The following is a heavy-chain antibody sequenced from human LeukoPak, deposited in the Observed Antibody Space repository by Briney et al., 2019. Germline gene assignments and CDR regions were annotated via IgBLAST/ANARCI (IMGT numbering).Heavy chain of an antibody. CDR1: GGSISSYY. CDR3: ARETSGDCSSTSCYDLY. J-gene: IGHJ4*02. D-gene: IGHD2-2*01. Sequence: SETLSLTCTVSGGSISSYYRSWIRQPPGKGLEWIGYIYYSGSTNYNSSLKSRVTISVDKSKNQFSLKLSSVTAADTAVYYCARETSGDCSSTSCYDLYWGQGTLVTVSS. V-gene: IGHV4-59*12. CDR2: IYYSGST.